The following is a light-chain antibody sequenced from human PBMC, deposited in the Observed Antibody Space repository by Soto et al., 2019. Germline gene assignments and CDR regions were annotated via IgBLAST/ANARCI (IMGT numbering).Light chain of an antibody. CDR3: ATWDDSLNGFYV. CDR2: TNN. V-gene: IGLV1-47*01. Sequence: QSALTQPPSASGTPGQGVTISCSGSTSNIGSNYVYWYQQLPGTAPTLLIYTNNQRPSGVPDRFSGSKSGTSASLAISGLRSDDEADYFCATWDDSLNGFYVFGTGTKVTVL. J-gene: IGLJ1*01. CDR1: TSNIGSNY.